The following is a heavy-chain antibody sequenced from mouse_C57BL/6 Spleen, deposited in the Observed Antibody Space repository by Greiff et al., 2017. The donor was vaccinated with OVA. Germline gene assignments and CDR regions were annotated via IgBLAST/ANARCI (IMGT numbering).Heavy chain of an antibody. D-gene: IGHD4-1*01. CDR3: AKTGTDY. CDR2: INPNNGGT. CDR1: GYTFTDYN. Sequence: EVQVVESGPELVKPGASVKMSCKASGYTFTDYNMHWVKQSHGKSLEWIGYINPNNGGTSYNQKCKGKATLTVNKSSNTAYMERRSLTSDVSAVYYCAKTGTDYGGQGTTLTVSS. J-gene: IGHJ2*01. V-gene: IGHV1-22*01.